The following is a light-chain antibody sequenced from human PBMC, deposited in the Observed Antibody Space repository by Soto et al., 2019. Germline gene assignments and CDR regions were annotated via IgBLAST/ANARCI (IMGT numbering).Light chain of an antibody. J-gene: IGLJ1*01. CDR1: SSDVGGYNY. CDR3: CSYGDNYFCV. Sequence: QSALTQPRSVSGSPGQSVTISCTGTSSDVGGYNYVSWYQHHPGKAPKLIVYDVTQRPSGIPDRFSGSKSGNTASLTISGLQPDDEADYNSCSYGDNYFCVFGSGTKVTVL. CDR2: DVT. V-gene: IGLV2-11*01.